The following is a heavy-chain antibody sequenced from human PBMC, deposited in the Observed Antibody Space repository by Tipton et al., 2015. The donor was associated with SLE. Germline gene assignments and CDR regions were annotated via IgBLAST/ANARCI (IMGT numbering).Heavy chain of an antibody. J-gene: IGHJ4*02. V-gene: IGHV4-59*01. Sequence: LRLSCSIYNGSISSYYWSWIRQPPGKGLEWLGYIYYSGTTNYNPSFKSRVTISVDTSKNQISLKVNSVTAADTAVYFCASTTGRFDYWGQGTLVTVSP. D-gene: IGHD2-8*01. CDR3: ASTTGRFDY. CDR2: IYYSGTT. CDR1: NGSISSYY.